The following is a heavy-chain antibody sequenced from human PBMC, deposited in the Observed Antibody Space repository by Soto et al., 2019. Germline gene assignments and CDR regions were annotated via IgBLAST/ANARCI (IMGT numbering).Heavy chain of an antibody. J-gene: IGHJ5*02. Sequence: PVKVSCKASGGTFSSYPISWVRQAPGQGLEWMGGIIPIFGTANYAQKFQGRVTITADESTSTAYMELSSLRSEDTAVYYCAREGGSSRNNWFDPWGQGTLVSVSS. V-gene: IGHV1-69*13. CDR2: IIPIFGTA. CDR1: GGTFSSYP. CDR3: AREGGSSRNNWFDP. D-gene: IGHD6-13*01.